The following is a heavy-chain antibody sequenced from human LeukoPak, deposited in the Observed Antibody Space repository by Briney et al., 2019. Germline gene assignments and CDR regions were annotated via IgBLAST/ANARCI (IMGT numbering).Heavy chain of an antibody. CDR2: INSDGSST. CDR1: GFTFDDYG. J-gene: IGHJ4*02. CDR3: ARGLSGYASSLGY. V-gene: IGHV3-74*01. D-gene: IGHD6-6*01. Sequence: GRSLRLSCAASGFTFDDYGMSWVRQAPGKGLVWVSRINSDGSSTSYADSVRGRFSISRDNAKNTLYLQMNSLRAEDTAVYYCARGLSGYASSLGYWGQGTLVTVSA.